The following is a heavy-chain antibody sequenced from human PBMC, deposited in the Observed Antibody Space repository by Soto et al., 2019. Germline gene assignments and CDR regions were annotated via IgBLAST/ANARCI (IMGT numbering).Heavy chain of an antibody. V-gene: IGHV4-34*01. CDR3: ARVWMGVVDTAMHKRGTNWFDP. CDR1: GGSFSGYY. Sequence: QVQLQQWGAGLLKPSETMSLTCAVYGGSFSGYYWSWIRQPPGKGLEWLGEINHSGSTNYDPSLKSRVTISVDTSKNQFSLKLSSVTAADTAVYYCARVWMGVVDTAMHKRGTNWFDPWGQGTLGTVSS. D-gene: IGHD5-18*01. CDR2: INHSGST. J-gene: IGHJ5*02.